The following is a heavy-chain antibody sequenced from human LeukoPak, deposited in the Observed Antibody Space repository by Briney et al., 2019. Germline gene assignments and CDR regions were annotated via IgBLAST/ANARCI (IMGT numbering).Heavy chain of an antibody. CDR3: ARRPDCSSTSCSGGFDI. J-gene: IGHJ3*02. V-gene: IGHV1-2*04. CDR2: INPNSGGT. Sequence: ASVKVSCKASGYTFTGYYMQWVRQAPGQGLEWMGWINPNSGGTNYAQKFQGWVTMTRDTSISTAYMELSRLRSDDTAVYYCARRPDCSSTSCSGGFDIWGQGTIVTVSS. D-gene: IGHD2-2*01. CDR1: GYTFTGYY.